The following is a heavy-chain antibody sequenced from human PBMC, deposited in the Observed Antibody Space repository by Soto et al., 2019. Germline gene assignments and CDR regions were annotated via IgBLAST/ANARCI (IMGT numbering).Heavy chain of an antibody. CDR1: GLSITDSEMG. CDR2: IDSSGEK. J-gene: IGHJ5*02. V-gene: IGHV2-26*01. Sequence: QVTLKESGPVLVKPTETLTLRCTVSGLSITDSEMGVSWIRQPPGQPLEWLAHIDSSGEKSYRTFLKSRLATPKDTPKSQIVLTMTNMAPANTATYYCAGRPLAVPFSPWFAPWGQGIPVPVSS. CDR3: AGRPLAVPFSPWFAP.